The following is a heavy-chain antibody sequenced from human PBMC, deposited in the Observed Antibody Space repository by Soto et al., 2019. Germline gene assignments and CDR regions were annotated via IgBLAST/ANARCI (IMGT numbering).Heavy chain of an antibody. J-gene: IGHJ4*02. CDR2: IDWDDDK. Sequence: SGPTLVNPTQTLTLTCTFSGFSLSTSGMCVSWIRQPPGKALEWLALIDWDDDKYYSTSLKTRLTISKDTSKNQVVLTMTNMDPVDTATYYCARMRGYCTNGLCYDGPFDYWGQGTLVTVSS. D-gene: IGHD2-8*01. V-gene: IGHV2-70*01. CDR1: GFSLSTSGMC. CDR3: ARMRGYCTNGLCYDGPFDY.